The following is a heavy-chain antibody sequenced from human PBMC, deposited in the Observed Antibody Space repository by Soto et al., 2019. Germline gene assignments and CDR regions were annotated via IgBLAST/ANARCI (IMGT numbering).Heavy chain of an antibody. V-gene: IGHV3-23*01. CDR3: AKVGAAAVYFDY. CDR2: ISGSGGST. J-gene: IGHJ4*02. D-gene: IGHD6-13*01. CDR1: GFTFSSYA. Sequence: GGSLRLSCAASGFTFSSYAMSWVRQAPGKGLEWVSAISGSGGSTYYADSVKGRFTISRDNSKNTLYLQMNSLRAKDTAVYYCAKVGAAAVYFDYWGQGTLVTVSS.